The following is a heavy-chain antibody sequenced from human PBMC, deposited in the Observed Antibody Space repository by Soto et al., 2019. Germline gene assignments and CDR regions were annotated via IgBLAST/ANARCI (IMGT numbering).Heavy chain of an antibody. Sequence: GGSLRLSCAASGFSVSSSHMIWVRQAPGKGLEWVSYISSSSSTIYYADSVKGRFTISRDNAKNSLYLQMNSLRAEDTAVYYCARKGGHTYHILTGYYNNAFDIWGQGTMVTVSS. V-gene: IGHV3-48*01. J-gene: IGHJ3*02. CDR3: ARKGGHTYHILTGYYNNAFDI. CDR2: ISSSSSTI. CDR1: GFSVSSSH. D-gene: IGHD3-9*01.